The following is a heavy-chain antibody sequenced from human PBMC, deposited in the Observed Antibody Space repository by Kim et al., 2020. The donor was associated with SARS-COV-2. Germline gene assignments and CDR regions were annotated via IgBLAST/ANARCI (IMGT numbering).Heavy chain of an antibody. CDR1: GFSFSSYW. V-gene: IGHV3-7*01. Sequence: GGSLRLSCAASGFSFSSYWMSWVRQAPGKGLEWVANMKEDGGESYYVDSVKGRFTISRDNAKNSLYLQMGSLRVEDTAVYYCARDDGNRVVDYWGQGTLSPSPQ. J-gene: IGHJ4*02. CDR2: MKEDGGES. CDR3: ARDDGNRVVDY. D-gene: IGHD2-15*01.